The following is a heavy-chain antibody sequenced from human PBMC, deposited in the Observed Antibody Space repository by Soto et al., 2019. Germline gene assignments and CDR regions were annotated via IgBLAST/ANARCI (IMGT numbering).Heavy chain of an antibody. CDR3: ATSSGTTRVYFQH. V-gene: IGHV1-69*02. CDR2: IIPILGIA. Sequence: QVQLVQSGAEVKKPGSSVKVSCKASGGTFSSYTISWVRQAPGQGLEWMGRIIPILGIANYAQKFQGRVTTTADKSTSTAYMELSSLRSEDKGVYYCATSSGTTRVYFQHWGQGTLVTVSS. J-gene: IGHJ1*01. CDR1: GGTFSSYT. D-gene: IGHD4-17*01.